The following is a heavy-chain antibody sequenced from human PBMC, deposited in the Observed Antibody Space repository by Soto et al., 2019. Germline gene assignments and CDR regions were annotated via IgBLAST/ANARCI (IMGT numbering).Heavy chain of an antibody. CDR1: GCSFTSYL. Sequence: PGESMKISWHGSGCSFTSYLISWVRQTPRKGLEWMGKIDPSDPYTNYSPSFQGHVTIPADQSISTAYLQWSSLEVSDTGLYYCARLGIQRGAVDYYYYYGMDVWGHGTTVTVSS. J-gene: IGHJ6*02. V-gene: IGHV5-10-1*01. CDR2: IDPSDPYT. CDR3: ARLGIQRGAVDYYYYYGMDV. D-gene: IGHD3-10*01.